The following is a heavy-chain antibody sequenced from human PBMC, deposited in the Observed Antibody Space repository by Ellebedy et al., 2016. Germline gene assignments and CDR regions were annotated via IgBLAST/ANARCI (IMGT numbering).Heavy chain of an antibody. Sequence: SETLSLXXTVSGGSISSSSYYWGWIRQPPGKGLEWIGSIYYSGSTYYNPSLKSRVTISVDTSKNQFSLKLSSVTAADTAVYYCARLTISPAGFDPWGQGTLVTVSS. V-gene: IGHV4-39*01. D-gene: IGHD3-3*01. CDR2: IYYSGST. CDR3: ARLTISPAGFDP. J-gene: IGHJ5*02. CDR1: GGSISSSSYY.